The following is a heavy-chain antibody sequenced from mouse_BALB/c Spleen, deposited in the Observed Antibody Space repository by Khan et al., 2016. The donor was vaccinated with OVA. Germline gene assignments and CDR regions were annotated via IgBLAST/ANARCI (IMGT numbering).Heavy chain of an antibody. Sequence: EVQLQESGPGLVKPSQSLSLTCTVSGYSIASDYAWNWIRQFPGNKLECMGFISNSGNTNYNPYLKSQTPITRDKSKNPFFLQLNSVTSEDTAKYYCARVYGGDFDYWGQGTTLTVSS. J-gene: IGHJ2*01. V-gene: IGHV3-2*02. CDR3: ARVYGGDFDY. CDR2: ISNSGNT. D-gene: IGHD1-1*01. CDR1: GYSIASDYA.